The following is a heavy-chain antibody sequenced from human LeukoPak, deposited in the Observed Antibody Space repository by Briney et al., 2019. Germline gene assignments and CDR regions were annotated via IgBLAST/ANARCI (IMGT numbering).Heavy chain of an antibody. CDR3: AKDLVPAATDYYYYYGMDV. CDR2: ISGSGGST. Sequence: GSLRLSCAASGFTFGSYAMSWVHQAPGKGLEWVSAISGSGGSTYYADSVKGRFTISRDNSKNTLYLQMNSLGAEDTAVYYCAKDLVPAATDYYYYYGMDVWGHGTTVTVSS. J-gene: IGHJ6*02. V-gene: IGHV3-23*01. D-gene: IGHD2-2*01. CDR1: GFTFGSYA.